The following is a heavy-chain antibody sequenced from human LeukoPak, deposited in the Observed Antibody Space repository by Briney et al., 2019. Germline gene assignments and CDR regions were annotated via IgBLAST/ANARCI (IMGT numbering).Heavy chain of an antibody. CDR1: GYTFTIYG. D-gene: IGHD6-19*01. Sequence: ASVKVSFTASGYTFTIYGISWVRQAPGQGLEWMGWISAYNGNTNYAQKLQGRVTMTTDTSTSTAYMELRSLRSDDTAVYYCARLAQAVAGTGSQAIDYWGQGTLVTVSS. CDR2: ISAYNGNT. V-gene: IGHV1-18*01. J-gene: IGHJ4*02. CDR3: ARLAQAVAGTGSQAIDY.